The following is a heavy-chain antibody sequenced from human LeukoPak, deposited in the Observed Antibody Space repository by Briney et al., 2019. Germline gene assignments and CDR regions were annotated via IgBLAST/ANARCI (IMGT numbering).Heavy chain of an antibody. V-gene: IGHV3-23*01. CDR1: GFTFSSYA. D-gene: IGHD1-1*01. J-gene: IGHJ5*02. CDR3: AKDGNYDH. CDR2: ISGSGSTT. Sequence: GGSLRLSCAASGFTFSSYAMNWVRQAPGKGLEWVSVISGSGSTTYYADSVKGRFTISRDNSKSTLSLRMNSLTAEDTAVYYCAKDGNYDHWGQGTLVAVSS.